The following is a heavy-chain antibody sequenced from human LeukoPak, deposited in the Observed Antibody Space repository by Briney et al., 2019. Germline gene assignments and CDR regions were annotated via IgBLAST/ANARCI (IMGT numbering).Heavy chain of an antibody. D-gene: IGHD4-17*01. V-gene: IGHV1-46*01. Sequence: ASVKVSFKASGYTFTSYYMHWVRQAPGQGLEWMGIINPSGGSTSYAQKFQGRVTMTRDTSTSTVYMELSSLTSEDTAVYYCARAAGRGDYALNWFDPWGQGTLVTVSS. CDR1: GYTFTSYY. CDR2: INPSGGST. CDR3: ARAAGRGDYALNWFDP. J-gene: IGHJ5*02.